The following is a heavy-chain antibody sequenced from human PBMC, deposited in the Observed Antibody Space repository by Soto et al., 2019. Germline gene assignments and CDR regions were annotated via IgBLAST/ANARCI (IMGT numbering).Heavy chain of an antibody. CDR2: IYYSGST. V-gene: IGHV4-30-4*01. D-gene: IGHD2-15*01. Sequence: SETLSLTCTVSGGSISSGDYYWSWIRQPPGKGLEWIGYIYYSGSTYYNPSLKSRVTISVDMSKNQFSLKLSSVTAADTAVYYCARDLSRGNCSGGSCYFNWFDPWGQGTLVTVSS. CDR1: GGSISSGDYY. J-gene: IGHJ5*02. CDR3: ARDLSRGNCSGGSCYFNWFDP.